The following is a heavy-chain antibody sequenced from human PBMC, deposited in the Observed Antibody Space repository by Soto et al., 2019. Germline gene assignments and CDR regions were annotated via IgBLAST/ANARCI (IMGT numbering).Heavy chain of an antibody. D-gene: IGHD2-15*01. Sequence: EVQLVESGGGLVQPGRSLRLSCAASGFTFDDYAMHWVRQAPGKGLEWVSGISYDSGAIGYADSVKGRFTISRDNARNALFLQLSGLRADDTAFYYCAKDYGGSHWLDFWGLGTLVTVSS. J-gene: IGHJ4*02. CDR2: ISYDSGAI. CDR1: GFTFDDYA. CDR3: AKDYGGSHWLDF. V-gene: IGHV3-9*01.